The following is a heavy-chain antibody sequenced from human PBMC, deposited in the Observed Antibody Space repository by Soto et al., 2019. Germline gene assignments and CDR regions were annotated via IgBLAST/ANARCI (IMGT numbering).Heavy chain of an antibody. V-gene: IGHV4-59*08. Sequence: QVQLQESGPGLVKPSETLSLTCTVSGDSISSSYWSWIRQPPGKRLEWIGYIYDSGSTKYNPSLKSRVXXSXDXXKNQFSLKLTSVTAADTALYYCARHVGSSGFYYVYWGQGTLVTVSS. CDR3: ARHVGSSGFYYVY. J-gene: IGHJ4*02. CDR1: GDSISSSY. CDR2: IYDSGST. D-gene: IGHD3-22*01.